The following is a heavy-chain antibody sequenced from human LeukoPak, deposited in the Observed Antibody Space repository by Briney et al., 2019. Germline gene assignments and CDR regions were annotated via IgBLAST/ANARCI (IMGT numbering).Heavy chain of an antibody. CDR3: ARHGYYYETSGYFDS. CDR2: IYYSGIT. CDR1: GGSFSGYY. D-gene: IGHD3-22*01. Sequence: SETLSLTCAVYGGSFSGYYWSWIRQPPGKGLEWIGSIYYSGITYYNVSLKSRVTISVDTSKNQFSLKLKSVTAADTAVYYCARHGYYYETSGYFDSWGQGTLVTVSS. J-gene: IGHJ4*02. V-gene: IGHV4-34*01.